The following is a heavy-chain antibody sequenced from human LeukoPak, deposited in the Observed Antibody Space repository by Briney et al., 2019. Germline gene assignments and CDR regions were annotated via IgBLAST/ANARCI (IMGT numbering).Heavy chain of an antibody. CDR3: AREFDSSGYYLYAIDY. V-gene: IGHV4-39*07. D-gene: IGHD3-22*01. CDR2: IYYRGST. Sequence: SETLSLTCTVSGGSISSSSYYWGWIRQPPGKGLDWIGSIYYRGSTYYNPSLKSRVTISVDTSKNQFSLKLSSVTAADTAVYYCAREFDSSGYYLYAIDYWGQGTLVTVSS. CDR1: GGSISSSSYY. J-gene: IGHJ4*02.